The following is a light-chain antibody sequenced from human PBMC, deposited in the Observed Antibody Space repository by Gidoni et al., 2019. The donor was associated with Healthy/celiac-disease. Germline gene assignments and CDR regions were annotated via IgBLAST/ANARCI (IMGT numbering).Light chain of an antibody. J-gene: IGKJ1*01. V-gene: IGKV1-39*01. CDR2: AAS. Sequence: DIQMTQSPSSLSASVGDGVIITCRASQSISSYLNWYQQKPGKAPKLLIYAASSLQSGVPSRFSGSGSGTDFTLTISSLQPEDSATYYCQQSYSTPRTFGQXTKVEVK. CDR1: QSISSY. CDR3: QQSYSTPRT.